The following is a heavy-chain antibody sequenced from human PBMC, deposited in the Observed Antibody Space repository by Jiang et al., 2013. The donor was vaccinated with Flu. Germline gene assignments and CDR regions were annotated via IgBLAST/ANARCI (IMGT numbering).Heavy chain of an antibody. CDR3: ARGPFIVVVVAATPAFGFGP. V-gene: IGHV3-74*01. CDR2: INSDGSST. Sequence: GLVWVSRINSDGSSTSYADSVKGRFTISRDNAKNTLYLQMNSLRAEDTAVYYCARGPFIVVVVAATPAFGFGPWGQGTLVTVSS. J-gene: IGHJ5*02. D-gene: IGHD2-15*01.